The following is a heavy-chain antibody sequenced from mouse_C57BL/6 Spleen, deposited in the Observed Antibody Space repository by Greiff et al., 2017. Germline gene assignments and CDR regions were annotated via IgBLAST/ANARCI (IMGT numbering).Heavy chain of an antibody. V-gene: IGHV5-17*01. CDR3: ARPNYGNYLYFDY. CDR1: GFTFSDYG. D-gene: IGHD2-1*01. J-gene: IGHJ2*01. CDR2: ISSGSSTI. Sequence: EVQLVESGGGLVKPGGSLKLSCAASGFTFSDYGMHWVRQAPEKGLEWVAYISSGSSTIYYADTVKGRFTISRDNAKNTLFLQMTSLRSEDTAMYYCARPNYGNYLYFDYWGQGTTLTVSS.